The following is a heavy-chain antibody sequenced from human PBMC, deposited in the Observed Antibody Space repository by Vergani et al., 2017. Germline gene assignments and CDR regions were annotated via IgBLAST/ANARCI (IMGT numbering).Heavy chain of an antibody. CDR2: IWYDGSNK. CDR1: GFTFSSYG. J-gene: IGHJ6*03. Sequence: QVQLVESGGGVVQPGRSLRLSCAASGFTFSSYGMHWVRQAPGKGLEWVAVIWYDGSNKYYADSVKGRFTISRDNSKNTLYLQMNSLRAEDTAVYYCAKVGLEGGGDCYSCYYYYYMDVWGKGTTVTVSS. V-gene: IGHV3-33*06. D-gene: IGHD2-21*01. CDR3: AKVGLEGGGDCYSCYYYYYMDV.